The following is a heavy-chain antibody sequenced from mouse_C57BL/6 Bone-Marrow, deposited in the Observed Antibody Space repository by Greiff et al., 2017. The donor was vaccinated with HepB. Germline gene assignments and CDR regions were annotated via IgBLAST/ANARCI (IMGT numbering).Heavy chain of an antibody. CDR3: ARHEMYSNYGDYAMDY. Sequence: VKVVESGAELVKPGASVKLSCKASGYTFTEYTIHWVKQRSGQGLEWIGWFYPGSGSIKYNEKFKDKATLTADKSSSTVYMELSRLTSEDSAVYFCARHEMYSNYGDYAMDYWGQGTSVTVSS. D-gene: IGHD2-5*01. J-gene: IGHJ4*01. CDR2: FYPGSGSI. CDR1: GYTFTEYT. V-gene: IGHV1-62-2*01.